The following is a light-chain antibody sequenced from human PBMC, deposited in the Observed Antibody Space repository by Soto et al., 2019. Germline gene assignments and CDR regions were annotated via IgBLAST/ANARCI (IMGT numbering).Light chain of an antibody. CDR2: GAS. J-gene: IGKJ5*01. CDR1: QSITSK. CDR3: QQYSGALT. V-gene: IGKV3-20*01. Sequence: EIVLTQSPGILSLSPGARATLSCWASQSITSKLAWYQQKPGQAPRLLIYGASTRAAGIPDRFIGSGSGTDFTLIISRLEREDSAMYYCQQYSGALTFGQGARLEIQ.